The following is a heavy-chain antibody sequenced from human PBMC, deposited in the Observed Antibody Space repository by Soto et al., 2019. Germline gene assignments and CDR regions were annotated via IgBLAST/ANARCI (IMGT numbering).Heavy chain of an antibody. CDR1: EFTFSSYW. CDR3: ARDGSYYYDSSGYWSSENDAFDI. D-gene: IGHD3-22*01. Sequence: GGSLRLSCAASEFTFSSYWMSWGRQAPGKGLEGVANIKQGGSEKYYVDSVKGRFTISRDNAKNSLYLQMNRLRAEDTAVYYCARDGSYYYDSSGYWSSENDAFDICDKETMVTVSS. V-gene: IGHV3-7*03. CDR2: IKQGGSEK. J-gene: IGHJ3*02.